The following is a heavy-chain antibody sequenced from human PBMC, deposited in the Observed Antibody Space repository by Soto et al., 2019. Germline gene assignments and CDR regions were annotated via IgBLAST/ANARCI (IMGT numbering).Heavy chain of an antibody. V-gene: IGHV3-66*01. CDR3: ARDPWAADY. J-gene: IGHJ4*02. Sequence: WGSLRLSCAASGFTVSTKYISWVRQAPGKGLEWVSVIYSGGSTFYADSVRGRFTISRDNSKNTVNLQMNSLRAEDTAVYYCARDPWAADYWGQGNLVTVSS. CDR2: IYSGGST. CDR1: GFTVSTKY. D-gene: IGHD3-16*01.